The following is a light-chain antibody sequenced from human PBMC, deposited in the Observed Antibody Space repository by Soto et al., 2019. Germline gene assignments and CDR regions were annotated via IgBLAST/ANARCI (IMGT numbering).Light chain of an antibody. CDR3: QQRGDWPLT. Sequence: EIVLTQSPATLSLSPGERATLSCRASQSVSKYLAWYQQKPGQAPRLLIYDAPNRATGIPDRFSGSGSGTDFTLTISSLEPEDFAVYYCQQRGDWPLTFGGGTKVEIK. CDR2: DAP. CDR1: QSVSKY. J-gene: IGKJ4*01. V-gene: IGKV3-11*01.